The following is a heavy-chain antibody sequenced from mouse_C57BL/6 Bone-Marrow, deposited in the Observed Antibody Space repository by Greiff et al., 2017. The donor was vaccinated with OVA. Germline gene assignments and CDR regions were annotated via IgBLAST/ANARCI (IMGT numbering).Heavy chain of an antibody. D-gene: IGHD2-1*01. CDR1: GFTFSDYY. CDR2: ISNGGGST. Sequence: EVQGVESGGGLVQPGGSLKLSCAASGFTFSDYYMYWVRQTPEKRLEWVAYISNGGGSTYYPDTVKGRFTISRDNAKNTLYLQMSRLKSEDTAMYYCARRLYHGGLAYWGQGTLVTVSA. J-gene: IGHJ3*01. CDR3: ARRLYHGGLAY. V-gene: IGHV5-12*01.